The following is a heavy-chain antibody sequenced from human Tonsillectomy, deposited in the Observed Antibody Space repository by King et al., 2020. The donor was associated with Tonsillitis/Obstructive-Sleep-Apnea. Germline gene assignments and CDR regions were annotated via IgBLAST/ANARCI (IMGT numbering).Heavy chain of an antibody. CDR3: ARGRSGSYHGTDGFDI. V-gene: IGHV3-21*06. D-gene: IGHD1-26*01. CDR2: ISSGGGYI. J-gene: IGHJ3*02. Sequence: VQLVESGGGLVKPGGSLRLSCAASGFTFSSYSMNWVRQAPGKGLEWVSSISSGGGYIYYADSVKGRFTVSRDNAKNSLYVQMNSLRAEDTAVYYCARGRSGSYHGTDGFDIWGQGTMVTVSS. CDR1: GFTFSSYS.